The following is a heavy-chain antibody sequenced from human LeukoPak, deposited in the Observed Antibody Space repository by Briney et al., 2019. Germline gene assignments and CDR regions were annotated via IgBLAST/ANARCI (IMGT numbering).Heavy chain of an antibody. V-gene: IGHV3-30-3*01. CDR3: ARGSNWFYYYYTMDV. Sequence: GESLKISCAASGFTFSSYAMHWVRQAPGEGLEWVAVISYDETNKYYPDSVKGRFTISRANSKNTLYLQMNSLRPEDTAVYYCARGSNWFYYYYTMDVWGQGTTVTVSS. D-gene: IGHD6-13*01. CDR1: GFTFSSYA. CDR2: ISYDETNK. J-gene: IGHJ6*02.